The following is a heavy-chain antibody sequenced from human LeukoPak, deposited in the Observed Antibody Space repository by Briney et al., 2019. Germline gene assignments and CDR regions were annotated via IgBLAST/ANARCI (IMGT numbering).Heavy chain of an antibody. D-gene: IGHD7-27*01. J-gene: IGHJ6*02. CDR1: GFTFSSYS. Sequence: PGGSLRLSCAASGFTFSSYSMNWVRQAPGKGLEWVSYISSSSSTIYYADSVKGRFTISRDNAKNSLYLQMNSLRAEDTAVYYCAREEYDWGNYYYGMDVWGQGTTVTVSS. V-gene: IGHV3-48*04. CDR2: ISSSSSTI. CDR3: AREEYDWGNYYYGMDV.